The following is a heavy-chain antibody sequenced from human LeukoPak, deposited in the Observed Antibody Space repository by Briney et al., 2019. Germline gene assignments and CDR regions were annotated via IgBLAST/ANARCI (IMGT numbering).Heavy chain of an antibody. CDR2: ISYDGSNK. CDR3: ARPVDTAMSDPSFDY. D-gene: IGHD5-18*01. V-gene: IGHV3-30-3*01. Sequence: GRSLRLSCAASGFTFSSYAMHWVRQAPGKGLEWVAVISYDGSNKYYADSVKGRFTISRDNSKNTLYLQMNSLRAEDTAVYYCARPVDTAMSDPSFDYWGQGTLVTVPS. CDR1: GFTFSSYA. J-gene: IGHJ4*02.